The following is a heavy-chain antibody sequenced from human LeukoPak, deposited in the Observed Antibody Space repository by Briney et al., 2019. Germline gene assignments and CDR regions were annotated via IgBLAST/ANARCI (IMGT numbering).Heavy chain of an antibody. D-gene: IGHD3-10*01. CDR3: ARDPAMVRGDYYFDY. CDR2: IYTSGST. V-gene: IGHV4-4*07. J-gene: IGHJ4*02. CDR1: GGSISSYY. Sequence: PSETLSLTCTVSGGSISSYYWSWIRQPAGKGLEWIGRIYTSGSTNYNPSLKSRVTMSVDTPKNQFSLKLSSVTAADTAVYYCARDPAMVRGDYYFDYWGQGTLVTVSS.